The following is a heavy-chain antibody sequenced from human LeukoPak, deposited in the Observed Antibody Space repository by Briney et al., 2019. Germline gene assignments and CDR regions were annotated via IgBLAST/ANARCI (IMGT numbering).Heavy chain of an antibody. Sequence: TGGSLRLSCAASGFTFDDYGMSWVRQAPGKGLEWVSYISSSGTTIYYADSVKGRFTISRDNAKNSLYLQMNSLRAEDTAVYYCARDLEKYPYYLSGFDIWGRGTMVTVSS. CDR3: ARDLEKYPYYLSGFDI. D-gene: IGHD3-10*01. V-gene: IGHV3-11*04. CDR1: GFTFDDYG. J-gene: IGHJ3*02. CDR2: ISSSGTTI.